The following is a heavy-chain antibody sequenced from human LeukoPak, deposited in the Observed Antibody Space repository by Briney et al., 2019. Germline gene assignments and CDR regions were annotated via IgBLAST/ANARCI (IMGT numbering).Heavy chain of an antibody. V-gene: IGHV3-30*02. Sequence: GGSLRLSCAASGITFSSYGMHWVRQAPGKGLEWVAFIRYDGSKKYYADSVKGRFTISRDNSKNTLYLQMNSLRAEDTAMYYCANGPHYNILTGFYKVRSHLDYWGQGTLVTVSS. CDR2: IRYDGSKK. J-gene: IGHJ4*02. CDR3: ANGPHYNILTGFYKVRSHLDY. D-gene: IGHD3-9*01. CDR1: GITFSSYG.